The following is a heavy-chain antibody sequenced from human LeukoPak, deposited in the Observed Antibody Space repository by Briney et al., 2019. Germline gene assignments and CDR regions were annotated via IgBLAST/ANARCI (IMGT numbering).Heavy chain of an antibody. V-gene: IGHV4-34*01. CDR1: GGSFSGYY. Sequence: PSETLSLTCAVYGGSFSGYYWSWIRQPPGKGLEWIGEINHSGSTNYNPSLKSRVTISVDTSKNQFSLKLSSVTAADTAVYYCARDGSSGLTYWGQGTLVTVSS. J-gene: IGHJ4*02. D-gene: IGHD6-19*01. CDR2: INHSGST. CDR3: ARDGSSGLTY.